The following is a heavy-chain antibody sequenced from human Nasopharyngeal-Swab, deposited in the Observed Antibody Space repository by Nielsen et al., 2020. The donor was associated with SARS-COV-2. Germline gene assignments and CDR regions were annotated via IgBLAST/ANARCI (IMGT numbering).Heavy chain of an antibody. CDR3: ANSTSSSSLRWFDP. Sequence: WVRQAPGQRLEWMGWINAGNGNTKYSQKFQGSVTITRDTSASTAYMELSSLRSEDTAVYYCANSTSSSSLRWFDPWGQGTLVTVSS. D-gene: IGHD6-13*01. V-gene: IGHV1-3*01. J-gene: IGHJ5*02. CDR2: INAGNGNT.